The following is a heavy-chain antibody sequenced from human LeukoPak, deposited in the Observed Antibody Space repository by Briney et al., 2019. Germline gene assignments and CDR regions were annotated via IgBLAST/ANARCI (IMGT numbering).Heavy chain of an antibody. D-gene: IGHD2-8*01. J-gene: IGHJ3*02. CDR3: ARHPAVGVRDAFDI. V-gene: IGHV3-66*04. Sequence: GGSLRLACVASGLTVSSNYMSWVRQAPGKGLEWVSVIYRGGSTKYADSVKGRFTISRDDSKNTVFLQMNSLRAEDTAVYYCARHPAVGVRDAFDIWGQGTMVTVSP. CDR2: IYRGGST. CDR1: GLTVSSNY.